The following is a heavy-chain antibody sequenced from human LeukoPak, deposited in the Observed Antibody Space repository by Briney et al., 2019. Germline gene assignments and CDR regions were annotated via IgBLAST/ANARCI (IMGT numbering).Heavy chain of an antibody. CDR2: ISAYNGNT. Sequence: GASVKVSCKASGYTFTSYGISWVRQAPGQGLEWMGWISAYNGNTNYAQKLQGRVTMTTDTSTSPAYMELRSLRSDDTAVYYCARGGSSSRPPHIEDYYYGMDVWGQGTTVTVSS. V-gene: IGHV1-18*01. CDR1: GYTFTSYG. J-gene: IGHJ6*02. CDR3: ARGGSSSRPPHIEDYYYGMDV. D-gene: IGHD6-6*01.